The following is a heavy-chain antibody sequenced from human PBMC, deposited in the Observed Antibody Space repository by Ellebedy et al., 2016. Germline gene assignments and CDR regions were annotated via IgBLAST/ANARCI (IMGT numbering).Heavy chain of an antibody. CDR2: ISQDGNEE. CDR1: GFTFSRSW. Sequence: GGSLRLXCAASGFTFSRSWMSWVRQFPGKGLEWMANISQDGNEEYYVDSVKGRFTISRDNAKSSLYLQMSSLRDEDTAVYYCTRGGTQDFDYWGQGTLVTVSS. V-gene: IGHV3-7*01. J-gene: IGHJ4*02. D-gene: IGHD1-1*01. CDR3: TRGGTQDFDY.